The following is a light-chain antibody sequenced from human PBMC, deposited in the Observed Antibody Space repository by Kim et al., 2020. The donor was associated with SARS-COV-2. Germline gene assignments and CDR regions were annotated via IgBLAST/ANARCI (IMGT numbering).Light chain of an antibody. CDR3: HHRGT. CDR1: QSVSSN. J-gene: IGKJ1*01. CDR2: AAS. Sequence: EIVMTQSPATLSVSPGERATLSCRASQSVSSNLAWYQQKPGQAPRLLIYAASTTATHIPARFSGSGSGTEFTLTISSLQSEDFAVYYCHHRGTFGQGTKVDIK. V-gene: IGKV3-15*01.